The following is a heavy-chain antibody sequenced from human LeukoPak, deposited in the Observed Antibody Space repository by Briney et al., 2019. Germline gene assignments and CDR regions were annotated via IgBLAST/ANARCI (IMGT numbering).Heavy chain of an antibody. D-gene: IGHD3-22*01. J-gene: IGHJ3*02. Sequence: GGSLRLSCVVSGFSVSNNYVSWVRQAPGKGLEWVSVIYSGNTIKYADSVKGRFTISRDNSKNTLYLQMNSPRAEDTAVYYCAKDLTSDSSGFSDAFDIWGQGTMVTVSS. V-gene: IGHV3-53*01. CDR2: IYSGNTI. CDR1: GFSVSNNY. CDR3: AKDLTSDSSGFSDAFDI.